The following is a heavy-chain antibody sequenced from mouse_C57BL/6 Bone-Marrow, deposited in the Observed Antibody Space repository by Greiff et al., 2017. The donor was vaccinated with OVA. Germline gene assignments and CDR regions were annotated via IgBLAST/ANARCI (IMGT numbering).Heavy chain of an antibody. Sequence: VQLKQSGPELVQPGASVKISCKASGYTFTDYYMNWVKQSHGKSLEWIGDINPNNGGTSYNQKFKGKATLTVDKSSSTAYMELRSLTSEDSAVYYCARRTTVVATDFDVWGTGTTVTVSS. CDR1: GYTFTDYY. V-gene: IGHV1-26*01. J-gene: IGHJ1*03. CDR2: INPNNGGT. CDR3: ARRTTVVATDFDV. D-gene: IGHD1-1*01.